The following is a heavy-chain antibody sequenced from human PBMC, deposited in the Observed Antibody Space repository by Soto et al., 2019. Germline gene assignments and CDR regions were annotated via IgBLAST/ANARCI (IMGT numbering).Heavy chain of an antibody. CDR2: ISAHNGNT. J-gene: IGHJ4*02. V-gene: IGHV1-18*01. D-gene: IGHD1-1*01. CDR3: ARGRYGDY. Sequence: QVHLVQSGAEVKKPGASVKVSCKGSGYGFTTYGITWVRQAPGQGLEWMAWISAHNGNTNYAQKLQGRVTVTRDTSTSTAYMELRILRSDDTAVYYCARGRYGDYWGQGALVTGSS. CDR1: GYGFTTYG.